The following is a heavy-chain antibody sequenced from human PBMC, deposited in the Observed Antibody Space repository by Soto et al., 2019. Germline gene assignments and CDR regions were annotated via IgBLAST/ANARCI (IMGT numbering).Heavy chain of an antibody. V-gene: IGHV5-51*01. D-gene: IGHD3-10*01. J-gene: IGHJ6*02. CDR1: GFSFTNYW. CDR3: ARPVYYGSGSPLDIYGMDG. CDR2: IYPGDSDI. Sequence: GESLKISCKGSGFSFTNYWIGWERQMPGKGLEWMGDIYPGDSDIRYSPSFRGQVTISADKSITTAYLQWSSLKASDTAMYYCARPVYYGSGSPLDIYGMDGWGQGTTVTVAS.